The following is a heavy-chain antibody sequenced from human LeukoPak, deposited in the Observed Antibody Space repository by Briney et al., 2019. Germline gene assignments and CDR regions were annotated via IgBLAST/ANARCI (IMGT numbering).Heavy chain of an antibody. CDR2: IYSDSTT. V-gene: IGHV3-53*01. Sequence: GGSLRLSCAASGFSISGNHMSWVRQAAGKGLEWVSVIYSDSTTYYADSVKGRFTISRVNSKNTLYLQMKSLRAEDTAVYYCASYCSAGSCRVSDGYWGQGTLVTVSS. CDR1: GFSISGNH. J-gene: IGHJ4*02. D-gene: IGHD2-15*01. CDR3: ASYCSAGSCRVSDGY.